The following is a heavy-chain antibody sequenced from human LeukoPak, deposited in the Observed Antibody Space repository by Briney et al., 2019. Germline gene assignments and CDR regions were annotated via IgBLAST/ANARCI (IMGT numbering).Heavy chain of an antibody. Sequence: GGSLRLSCVASGFTISSYWMHWARQLPGKGLVWVSRISPTGSTTSYADSVKGRFTVSRDNAKNTLYLQVNNLRAEDTAVYYCARGPNSNWSGLDFWGQGTLLTVSS. D-gene: IGHD6-6*01. CDR3: ARGPNSNWSGLDF. J-gene: IGHJ4*02. CDR1: GFTISSYW. CDR2: ISPTGSTT. V-gene: IGHV3-74*01.